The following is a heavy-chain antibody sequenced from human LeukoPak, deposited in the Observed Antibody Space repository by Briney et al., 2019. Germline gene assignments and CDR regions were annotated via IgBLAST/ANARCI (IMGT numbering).Heavy chain of an antibody. D-gene: IGHD3-22*01. J-gene: IGHJ5*02. CDR1: GGSLSSSSYY. CDR3: ARRDRPDLWFDP. CDR2: IYYSGST. Sequence: SETLSLTCTVSGGSLSSSSYYWGWIRQPPGTGLEWIGSIYYSGSTYYNPSLKSRVTISVDTSKNQFSLKLSSVTAADTAVYYCARRDRPDLWFDPWGQGTLVTVSS. V-gene: IGHV4-39*01.